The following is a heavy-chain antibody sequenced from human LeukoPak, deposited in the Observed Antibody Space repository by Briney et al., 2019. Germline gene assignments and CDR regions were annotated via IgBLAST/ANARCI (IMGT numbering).Heavy chain of an antibody. CDR2: IWYDGSNK. CDR3: ARDQWLRSPFDY. CDR1: GFTFSSYS. V-gene: IGHV3-33*08. J-gene: IGHJ4*02. Sequence: QTGGSLRLSCAASGFTFSSYSMNWVRQAPGKGLEWVAVIWYDGSNKYYADSVKGRFTISRDNSKNTLYLQMNSLRAEDTAVYYCARDQWLRSPFDYWGQGTLVTVSS. D-gene: IGHD5-12*01.